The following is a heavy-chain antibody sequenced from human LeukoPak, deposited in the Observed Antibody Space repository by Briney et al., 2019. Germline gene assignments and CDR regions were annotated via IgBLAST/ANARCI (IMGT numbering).Heavy chain of an antibody. Sequence: PGGSLRLSCAASGFTFSSYAMSWIRQPPGKGLEWIGEINHSGSTNYNPSLKSRVTISVDTSKNQFSLKLSSVTAADTAVYYCARLGYCSSTSRPPPNCDYWGQGTLVTVSS. CDR2: INHSGST. CDR3: ARLGYCSSTSRPPPNCDY. CDR1: GFTFSSYA. J-gene: IGHJ4*02. D-gene: IGHD2-2*01. V-gene: IGHV4-34*01.